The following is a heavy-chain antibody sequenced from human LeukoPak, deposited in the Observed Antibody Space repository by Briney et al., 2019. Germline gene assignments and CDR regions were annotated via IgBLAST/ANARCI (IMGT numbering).Heavy chain of an antibody. D-gene: IGHD3-22*01. V-gene: IGHV3-30*02. CDR1: GFTFSSYG. CDR2: IRYDGSNK. J-gene: IGHJ6*03. CDR3: AKGSSYYYDSSGYYGGYYYYMDV. Sequence: PGGSLRLSCAASGFTFSSYGMHWVRQAPGKGLEWVAFIRYDGSNKYYADSVKGRFTISRDNSKNTLYLQMNSLRAEDTAVYYCAKGSSYYYDSSGYYGGYYYYMDVWGEGTTVTISS.